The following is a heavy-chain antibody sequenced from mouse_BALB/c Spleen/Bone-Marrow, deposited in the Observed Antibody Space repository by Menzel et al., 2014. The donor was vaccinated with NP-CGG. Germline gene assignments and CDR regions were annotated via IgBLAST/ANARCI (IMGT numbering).Heavy chain of an antibody. CDR3: ARDYYYAMDY. CDR1: GYTFTNYW. V-gene: IGHV1-7*01. J-gene: IGHJ4*01. Sequence: QVQLQQSGAELAKPGASVKMSCKASGYTFTNYWMYWVKQRPGQGLEWIGYIKVSTGYTGYNQKFKDKATLTADKSSSTAYMQLSSLTSEDSAVYYCARDYYYAMDYWGQGTSVTVSS. CDR2: IKVSTGYT. D-gene: IGHD2-4*01.